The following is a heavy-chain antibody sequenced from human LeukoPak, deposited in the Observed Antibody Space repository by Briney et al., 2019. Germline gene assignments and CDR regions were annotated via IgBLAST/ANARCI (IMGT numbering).Heavy chain of an antibody. CDR1: GYTFTNYY. Sequence: GASVKVSCKASGYTFTNYYINWVRQATGQGLEWMGWMNPNSGNTGYAQKFQGRVTMTRYTSISTAYMELSSLRSEDTAVYFCARGYYDILTGYWTNDASHIWGQGTMVTVSS. V-gene: IGHV1-8*01. J-gene: IGHJ3*02. CDR2: MNPNSGNT. CDR3: ARGYYDILTGYWTNDASHI. D-gene: IGHD3-9*01.